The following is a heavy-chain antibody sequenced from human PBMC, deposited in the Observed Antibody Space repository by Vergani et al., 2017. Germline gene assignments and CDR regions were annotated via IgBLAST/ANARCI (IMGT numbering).Heavy chain of an antibody. D-gene: IGHD3-22*01. V-gene: IGHV3-23*01. Sequence: EVQLLESGGGLVQPGGSLRLSCAASGFTFSSYAMSWVRQAPGKGLEWVSAISGSGGSKYYADSVKGRFTISRDNSKNTLYLQMNSLRAEDTAVYYCAKDVKPNYYDSSGPFDYWGQGTLVTVSS. J-gene: IGHJ4*02. CDR3: AKDVKPNYYDSSGPFDY. CDR1: GFTFSSYA. CDR2: ISGSGGSK.